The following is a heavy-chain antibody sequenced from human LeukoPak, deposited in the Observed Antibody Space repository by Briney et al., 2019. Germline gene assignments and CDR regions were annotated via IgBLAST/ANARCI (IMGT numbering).Heavy chain of an antibody. CDR1: GFTFSSYW. CDR2: IKQDGSEK. D-gene: IGHD6-19*01. Sequence: GGSLRRSGSASGFTFSSYWMSWVRQGPGKGLEWVANIKQDGSEKNHVDSGKGRFTISRDNAKNSLFLQMNSLRGEDTAVYYCARDKVGGSMAGSNFDYWGQGTLVTVSS. CDR3: ARDKVGGSMAGSNFDY. V-gene: IGHV3-7*01. J-gene: IGHJ4*02.